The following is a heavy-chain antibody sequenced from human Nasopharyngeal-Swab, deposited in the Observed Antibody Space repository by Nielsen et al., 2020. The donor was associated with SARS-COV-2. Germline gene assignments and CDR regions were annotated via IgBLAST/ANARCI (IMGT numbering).Heavy chain of an antibody. Sequence: ASVKVSCNASGYTFANYGGSRVRQAPGQGLEWMGWISVYNGNTGYAQNFQGRVTMTTDTSTNTGYLELRSLRSDDTAVYYCARGNGWYPDHWGQGTLVTVSS. J-gene: IGHJ4*02. CDR3: ARGNGWYPDH. CDR1: GYTFANYG. CDR2: ISVYNGNT. D-gene: IGHD6-19*01. V-gene: IGHV1-18*01.